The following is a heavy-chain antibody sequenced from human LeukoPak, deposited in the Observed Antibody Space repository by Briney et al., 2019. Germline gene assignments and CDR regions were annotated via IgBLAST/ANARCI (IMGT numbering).Heavy chain of an antibody. CDR2: IIPIFGTA. CDR1: GGTFSSYA. Sequence: SVRVSCKASGGTFSSYAISWVRQAPGQGLEWMGGIIPIFGTANYAQKFQGRVTITTDESTSTAYMELSSLRSEDTAVYYCARYSGYPYNWFDPWGQGTLVTVSS. D-gene: IGHD5-12*01. V-gene: IGHV1-69*05. CDR3: ARYSGYPYNWFDP. J-gene: IGHJ5*02.